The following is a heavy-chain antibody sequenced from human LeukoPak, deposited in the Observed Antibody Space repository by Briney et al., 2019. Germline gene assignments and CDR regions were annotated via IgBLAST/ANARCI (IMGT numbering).Heavy chain of an antibody. J-gene: IGHJ6*04. Sequence: GASAKVSCKASGGTFSSYAISWVRQAPGQGLEWMGGIIPIFGTANYAQKFQGRVTITADESTSTAYMKLSSLRSEDTAVYYCARDHALYCSSTSCYRYYYYGMDVWGKGTTVTVSS. CDR1: GGTFSSYA. CDR3: ARDHALYCSSTSCYRYYYYGMDV. V-gene: IGHV1-69*13. CDR2: IIPIFGTA. D-gene: IGHD2-2*01.